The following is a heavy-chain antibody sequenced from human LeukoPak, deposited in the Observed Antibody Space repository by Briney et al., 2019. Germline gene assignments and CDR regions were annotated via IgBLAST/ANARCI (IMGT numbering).Heavy chain of an antibody. Sequence: GGSLRLSCAASGFTFSSYWMHWVRQAPGKGLVWVSRINSDGSSTSYADSVKGRFTISRDNAKNTLYLQMNSLRAEDTAVYYCAREGYSGYDGFDYWGQGTLATVSS. CDR2: INSDGSST. CDR1: GFTFSSYW. V-gene: IGHV3-74*01. CDR3: AREGYSGYDGFDY. J-gene: IGHJ4*02. D-gene: IGHD5-12*01.